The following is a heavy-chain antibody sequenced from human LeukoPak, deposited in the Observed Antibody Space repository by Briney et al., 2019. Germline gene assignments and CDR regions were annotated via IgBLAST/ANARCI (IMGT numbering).Heavy chain of an antibody. CDR1: GFSFSSYA. D-gene: IGHD5-24*01. J-gene: IGHJ4*02. V-gene: IGHV3-23*01. Sequence: GGSLRLSCAASGFSFSSYAMSWVRQAPGKGLEWVSVVSGSGGSTYYADSVKGRFTISRDNSKNTLYLQMNSLRVEDTAVYYCARWRWRQLGRGERADYWGQGTLVTVSS. CDR3: ARWRWRQLGRGERADY. CDR2: VSGSGGST.